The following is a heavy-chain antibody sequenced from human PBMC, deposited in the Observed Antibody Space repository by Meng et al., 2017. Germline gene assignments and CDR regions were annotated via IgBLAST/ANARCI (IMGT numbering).Heavy chain of an antibody. CDR2: IYHSGST. CDR1: GGSISSSTW. Sequence: QVQRQGSGPGLVKPSGTLSLTCAVSGGSISSSTWWSWVRQPPGKGLEWIGEIYHSGSTNYNPSLKSRVTISVDKSKNQFSLKLSSVTAADTAVYYCARDVVGAIIIARGDYWGQGTLVTVSS. V-gene: IGHV4-4*02. J-gene: IGHJ4*02. D-gene: IGHD1-26*01. CDR3: ARDVVGAIIIARGDY.